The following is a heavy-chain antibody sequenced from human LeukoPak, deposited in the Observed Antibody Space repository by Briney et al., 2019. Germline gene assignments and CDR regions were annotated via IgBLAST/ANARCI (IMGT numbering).Heavy chain of an antibody. J-gene: IGHJ4*02. CDR2: INAGNGNT. Sequence: GASVKVSCKASGYTFTSYAMHLVRQAPGQRLEWMGWINAGNGNTKYSQKFQGRVTITRDTSASTAYMELSSLRSEDTAVYYCARGTYDILTGYYPFDYWGQGTLVTVSS. CDR3: ARGTYDILTGYYPFDY. V-gene: IGHV1-3*01. CDR1: GYTFTSYA. D-gene: IGHD3-9*01.